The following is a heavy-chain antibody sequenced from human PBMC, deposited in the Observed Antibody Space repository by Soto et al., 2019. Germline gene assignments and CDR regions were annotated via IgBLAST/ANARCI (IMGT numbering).Heavy chain of an antibody. Sequence: EVQLVESGGGLVKPGGSLRLSCAASGFTFSNAWMNWVRQAPGKGLEWVGRIKSKTDGGTTDYAAPVKGRFTISRDDSQNTVYLQMNSLKTEDTAVYYCTTEPVEYSRGWDWFDPWGQGTLVTVSS. CDR2: IKSKTDGGTT. J-gene: IGHJ5*02. CDR1: GFTFSNAW. V-gene: IGHV3-15*07. D-gene: IGHD6-19*01. CDR3: TTEPVEYSRGWDWFDP.